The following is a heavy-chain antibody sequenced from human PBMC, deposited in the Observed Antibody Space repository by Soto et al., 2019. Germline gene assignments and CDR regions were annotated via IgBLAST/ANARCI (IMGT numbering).Heavy chain of an antibody. CDR3: ERDSEDLTSNFAY. V-gene: IGHV3-21*01. Sequence: GGSLRLSCAASGFTFTRYSMNWVRQAPGKGLDWVSSISSTTNYIYYSGSMKGRFTVSTDNAKNSVYLDMNSLSAXDKDVYYCERDSEDLTSNFAYRCQRTLVTVSS. J-gene: IGHJ4*02. CDR1: GFTFTRYS. CDR2: ISSTTNYI.